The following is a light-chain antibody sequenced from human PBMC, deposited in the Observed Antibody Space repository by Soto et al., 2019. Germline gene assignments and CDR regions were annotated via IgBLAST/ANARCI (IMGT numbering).Light chain of an antibody. CDR2: QAS. CDR1: QSISIW. J-gene: IGKJ2*01. CDR3: QQYDSYSYT. Sequence: DIQMTQSPSTLSASVGDRVIITCRASQSISIWLAWYQKKPGKAPKLLIYQASRLESGVPSRFSGSGSGTEFTLTISSLQPDDFATYYCQQYDSYSYTFGQGTNLEI. V-gene: IGKV1-5*03.